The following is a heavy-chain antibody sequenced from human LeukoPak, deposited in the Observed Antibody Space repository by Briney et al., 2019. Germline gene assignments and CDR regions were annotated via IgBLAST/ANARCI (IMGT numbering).Heavy chain of an antibody. V-gene: IGHV4-39*01. CDR1: HGSISTNPYY. J-gene: IGHJ3*01. CDR3: AKSGADLDILTGYYRSAFDV. Sequence: SGTLSLTCGVSHGSISTNPYYWAWIRQPPGGSLEWIGSVYYSGSAYYNPSLKSRVTISVDKSKNQFSLRLNSVTAADTAVYFCAKSGADLDILTGYYRSAFDVWGQGTMVAVSS. D-gene: IGHD3-9*01. CDR2: VYYSGSA.